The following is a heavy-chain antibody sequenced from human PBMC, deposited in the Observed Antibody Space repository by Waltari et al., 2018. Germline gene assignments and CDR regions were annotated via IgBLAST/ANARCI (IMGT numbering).Heavy chain of an antibody. CDR2: SYPGDSDT. Sequence: EVQLVQSGAEVKQPGESLKISCKGSGYSFTNYWIGWVRQMPGKGLEWMGISYPGDSDTRYSPSFQGQVTISADKSISTAYLQWSSLKASDTAMYYCARPDREGATSFDYWGQGTLVTVSS. J-gene: IGHJ4*02. V-gene: IGHV5-51*01. CDR3: ARPDREGATSFDY. D-gene: IGHD1-26*01. CDR1: GYSFTNYW.